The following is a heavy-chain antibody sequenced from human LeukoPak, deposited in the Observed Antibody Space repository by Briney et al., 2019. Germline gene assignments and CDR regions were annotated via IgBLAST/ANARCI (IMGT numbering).Heavy chain of an antibody. CDR2: IYPGDSDT. D-gene: IGHD1-26*01. CDR3: ARHLEVGARENWFDP. CDR1: GYSFTSYW. V-gene: IGHV5-51*01. J-gene: IGHJ5*02. Sequence: GESLKISCKGSGYSFTSYWIGWVRQMPGKGLEWMGIIYPGDSDTRYSPSFQGQVTISADKSISTAYLQWSSLKASDTAMYYYARHLEVGARENWFDPWGQGTLVTVSS.